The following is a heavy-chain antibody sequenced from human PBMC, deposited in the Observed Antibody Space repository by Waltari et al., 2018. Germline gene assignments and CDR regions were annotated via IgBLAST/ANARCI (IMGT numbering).Heavy chain of an antibody. CDR2: IWYAGSNK. D-gene: IGHD4-17*01. CDR3: ARGCFSVTTLPPEYFQH. V-gene: IGHV3-33*01. Sequence: QVQLVESGGGVVQPGRSLRLSCAASGFTFSSYGMHWVRQAPGKGLEWVAVIWYAGSNKYYADSVKCRFTISRDNSKNTLYLQMNSLRAEDTAVYYCARGCFSVTTLPPEYFQHWGQGTLVTVSS. J-gene: IGHJ1*01. CDR1: GFTFSSYG.